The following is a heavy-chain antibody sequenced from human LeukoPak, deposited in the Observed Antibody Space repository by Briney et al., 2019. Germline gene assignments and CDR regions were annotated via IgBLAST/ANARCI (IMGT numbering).Heavy chain of an antibody. J-gene: IGHJ4*02. CDR1: GRSLSSSGFF. CDR3: ARHGNIVVMVAATAFDY. Sequence: ASETLSLTCTVSGRSLSSSGFFWGWSRQPPGKALEWIGSIYYSGNTYYNPSLKSRVTISVDTSKNQFSLKVNSVTAADTAVYYCARHGNIVVMVAATAFDYWGQGTLVTVSS. CDR2: IYYSGNT. V-gene: IGHV4-39*01. D-gene: IGHD2-15*01.